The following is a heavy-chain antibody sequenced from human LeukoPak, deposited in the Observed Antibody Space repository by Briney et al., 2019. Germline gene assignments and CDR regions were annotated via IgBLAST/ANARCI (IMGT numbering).Heavy chain of an antibody. CDR2: ISSSSSYI. J-gene: IGHJ4*02. Sequence: GGSLRLSCVASGLSVSREWMHWVRQAPGKGLEWVSSISSSSSYIYCADSVKGRFTISRDNATNSLYLQMNSLRAEDTAVYYCASTSRDDYWGQGTLVTVSS. V-gene: IGHV3-21*01. CDR3: ASTSRDDY. CDR1: GLSVSREW.